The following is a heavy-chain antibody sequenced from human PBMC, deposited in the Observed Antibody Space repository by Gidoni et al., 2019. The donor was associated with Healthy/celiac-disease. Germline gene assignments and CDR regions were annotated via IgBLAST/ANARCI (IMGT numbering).Heavy chain of an antibody. J-gene: IGHJ4*02. Sequence: QVQLVESGGGVVQPGRSLRLSCAASGFTFSSYAMHWVRQAPGKQLEWVAVISYDGSNKYYADSVKGRFTISRDNSKNTLYLQMNSLRAEDTAVYYCAMSNRRKFDYWGQGTLVTVSS. CDR3: AMSNRRKFDY. V-gene: IGHV3-30-3*01. CDR1: GFTFSSYA. D-gene: IGHD3-16*01. CDR2: ISYDGSNK.